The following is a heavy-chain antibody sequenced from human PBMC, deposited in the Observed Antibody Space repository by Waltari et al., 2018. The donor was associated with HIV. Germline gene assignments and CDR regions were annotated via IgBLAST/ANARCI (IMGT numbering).Heavy chain of an antibody. J-gene: IGHJ4*02. Sequence: QVTLKESGPALVKATQTLTLTCTFSGFSLSTTIMRVSWIRQPPGKALEWLARIDWDDDKFYSTSLKARLTISKDTAKNQVVLTMTNMDPVDTGTYFCARSYDVSGSYPDYWGQGILVTVSS. V-gene: IGHV2-70*04. CDR2: IDWDDDK. CDR1: GFSLSTTIMR. D-gene: IGHD3-10*01. CDR3: ARSYDVSGSYPDY.